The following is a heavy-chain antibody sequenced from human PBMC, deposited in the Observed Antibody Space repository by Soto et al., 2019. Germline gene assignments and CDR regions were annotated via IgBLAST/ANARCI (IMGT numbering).Heavy chain of an antibody. CDR1: GFSFDSYW. CDR2: IDYDGTTT. V-gene: IGHV3-74*01. Sequence: EVQLVESGGGLVQPGGSLRLSCAASGFSFDSYWMHWVRQAPGQGPMWVSRIDYDGTTTNYADSVKGRFTLSRDNAKSTLYLQMNSLRPEDTAVYYCTRGPRASSGGTGAYWGKGTLVTVSS. D-gene: IGHD2-2*01. J-gene: IGHJ1*01. CDR3: TRGPRASSGGTGAY.